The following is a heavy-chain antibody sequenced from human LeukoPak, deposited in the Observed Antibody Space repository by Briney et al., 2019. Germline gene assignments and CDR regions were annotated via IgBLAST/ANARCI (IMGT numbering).Heavy chain of an antibody. CDR3: ARDYYGLNWFDP. J-gene: IGHJ5*02. CDR2: ISYDGSNK. CDR1: GFTFSSYA. Sequence: GGSLRLSCAASGFTFSSYASHWVRQAPGKGLEWVAVISYDGSNKYYADSVKGRFTISRDNSKNTLYLQMNSLRAEDTAVYYCARDYYGLNWFDPWGQGTLVTVSS. D-gene: IGHD3-10*01. V-gene: IGHV3-30*04.